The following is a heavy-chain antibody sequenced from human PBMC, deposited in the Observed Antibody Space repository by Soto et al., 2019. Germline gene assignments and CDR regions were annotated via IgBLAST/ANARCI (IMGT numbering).Heavy chain of an antibody. Sequence: QVQLVQSGAEVKKPGASVKVSCKASGYTFTSYGISWVRQAPGQGLEWMGWLSTYNGNTNYAQKLQGRVTMTTDTSTSTVYMELRGLRSDDTAVYYCAKEGGVGVYSFDYWGQGTLVTVSS. V-gene: IGHV1-18*01. D-gene: IGHD3-10*01. CDR1: GYTFTSYG. CDR2: LSTYNGNT. CDR3: AKEGGVGVYSFDY. J-gene: IGHJ4*02.